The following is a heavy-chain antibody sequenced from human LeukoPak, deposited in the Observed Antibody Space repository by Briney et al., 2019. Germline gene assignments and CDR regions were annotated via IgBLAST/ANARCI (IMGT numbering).Heavy chain of an antibody. Sequence: PGGSLRLSCAASGFTFSSYSMNWVRQAPGKGLEWVSSISSSSSYIYYADSVKGRFTISRDNAKNSLYLQMNSLRAEDTAVYYCARDLRNQHDAFDIWGQGTMVTVSP. J-gene: IGHJ3*02. CDR1: GFTFSSYS. V-gene: IGHV3-21*01. CDR2: ISSSSSYI. CDR3: ARDLRNQHDAFDI.